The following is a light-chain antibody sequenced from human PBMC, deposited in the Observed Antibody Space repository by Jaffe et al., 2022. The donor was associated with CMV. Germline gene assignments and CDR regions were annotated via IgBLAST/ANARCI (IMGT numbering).Light chain of an antibody. J-gene: IGKJ3*01. V-gene: IGKV1-17*03. CDR3: LQHKSYPFS. CDR1: QAINTY. Sequence: DIQMTQSPSAMSASVGDRVTITCRASQAINTYLAWFQQKPGKVPKRLISAASSLESEVPSRFSGSGSGTEFTLTITSLQPEDFATYYCLQHKSYPFSFGPGTKVDIK. CDR2: AAS.